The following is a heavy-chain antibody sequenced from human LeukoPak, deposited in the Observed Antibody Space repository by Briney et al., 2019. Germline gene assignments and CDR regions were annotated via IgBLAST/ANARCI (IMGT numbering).Heavy chain of an antibody. V-gene: IGHV1-69*13. CDR1: GGTFSNYA. CDR3: ARDGQDVYYMDV. D-gene: IGHD2-15*01. CDR2: IIPIFGTT. J-gene: IGHJ6*03. Sequence: SVKVSCKASGGTFSNYAISWVRQAPGQGLECMGGIIPIFGTTNYAQKFQGRVTITADESTSTAYMELSSLRSEDTAVYYCARDGQDVYYMDVWGKGTTVTISS.